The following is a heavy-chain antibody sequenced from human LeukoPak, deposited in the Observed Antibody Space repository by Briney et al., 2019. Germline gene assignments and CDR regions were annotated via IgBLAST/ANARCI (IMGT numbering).Heavy chain of an antibody. Sequence: GGSLRLSCAASGFTFSSYSMNWVRQAPGKGLEWVSSISSSSSYIYYADSVKGRFTISRDNAKNSLYLQMNSLRAKDTAVYYCAREDFWSGYPLYYFDYWGQGTLVTVSS. J-gene: IGHJ4*02. CDR1: GFTFSSYS. CDR2: ISSSSSYI. D-gene: IGHD3-3*01. V-gene: IGHV3-21*01. CDR3: AREDFWSGYPLYYFDY.